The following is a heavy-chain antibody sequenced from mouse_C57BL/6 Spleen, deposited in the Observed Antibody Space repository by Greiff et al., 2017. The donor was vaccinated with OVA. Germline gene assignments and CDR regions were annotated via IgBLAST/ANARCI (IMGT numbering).Heavy chain of an antibody. V-gene: IGHV5-17*01. CDR2: ISSGSSTI. D-gene: IGHD3-3*01. Sequence: EVHLVESGGGLVKPGGSLKLSCAASGFTFCDYGMHWVRQAPEKGLEWVAYISSGSSTIYYADTVKGRFTISRDNAKNTLFLQMTSLRSEDTAMYYCARGRDGYFDVWGTGTTVTVSS. CDR3: ARGRDGYFDV. CDR1: GFTFCDYG. J-gene: IGHJ1*03.